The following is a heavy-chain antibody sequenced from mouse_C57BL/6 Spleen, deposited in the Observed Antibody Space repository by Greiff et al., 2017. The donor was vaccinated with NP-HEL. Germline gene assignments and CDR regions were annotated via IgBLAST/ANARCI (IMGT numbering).Heavy chain of an antibody. D-gene: IGHD2-1*01. CDR3: ARLDIYYGNCFDY. V-gene: IGHV5-16*01. J-gene: IGHJ2*01. CDR1: GFTFSDYY. CDR2: INYDGSST. Sequence: EVQRVESEGGLVQPGSSMKLSCTASGFTFSDYYMAWVRQVPEKGLEWVANINYDGSSTYYLDSLKSRFIISRDNAKNILYLQMSSLKSEDTATYYCARLDIYYGNCFDYWGQGTTLTVSS.